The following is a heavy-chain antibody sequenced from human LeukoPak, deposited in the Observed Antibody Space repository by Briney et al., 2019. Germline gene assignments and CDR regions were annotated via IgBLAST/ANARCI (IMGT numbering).Heavy chain of an antibody. V-gene: IGHV4-34*01. CDR1: GGSFSGYY. Sequence: SETLSLTCAVYGGSFSGYYWSWIRQPPGKGLEWIGEINHSGSTNYNPSLKSRVTLSVDTFKNHFSLKLSSVTAADTAVYYCARGRAPDIVVVPAATNWFDPWGQGTLVTVSS. CDR3: ARGRAPDIVVVPAATNWFDP. CDR2: INHSGST. D-gene: IGHD2-2*01. J-gene: IGHJ5*02.